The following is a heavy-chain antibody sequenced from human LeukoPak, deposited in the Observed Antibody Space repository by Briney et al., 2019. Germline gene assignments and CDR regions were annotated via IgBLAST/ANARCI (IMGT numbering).Heavy chain of an antibody. CDR1: GVNFDDYA. Sequence: GGSLRLSCAASGVNFDDYAMHWVRQSPGTGLEWVAGLNWDSRSMAYADSVRGRFTISRDNAKNSLYLQMNSLRPEDTALYYCAKDHSVYSSSSPGYWGQGTLVTVSS. J-gene: IGHJ4*02. CDR2: LNWDSRSM. D-gene: IGHD6-6*01. CDR3: AKDHSVYSSSSPGY. V-gene: IGHV3-9*01.